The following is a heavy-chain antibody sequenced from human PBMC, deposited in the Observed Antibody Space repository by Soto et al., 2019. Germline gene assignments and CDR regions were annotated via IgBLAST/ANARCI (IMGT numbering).Heavy chain of an antibody. CDR2: IRSKAYGGTT. D-gene: IGHD3-22*01. CDR1: GFTFGDYA. CDR3: TSATPLYYYDSSGEPLDAFDI. V-gene: IGHV3-49*04. J-gene: IGHJ3*02. Sequence: PGGSLRLSCTASGFTFGDYAMSWVRQAPGKGLEWVGFIRSKAYGGTTEYAASVKGRFTISRDDSKSIAYLQMNSLKTEDTAVYYCTSATPLYYYDSSGEPLDAFDIWGQGTMGTVSS.